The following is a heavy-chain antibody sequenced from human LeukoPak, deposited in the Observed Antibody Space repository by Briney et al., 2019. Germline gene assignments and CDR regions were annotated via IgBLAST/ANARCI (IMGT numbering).Heavy chain of an antibody. CDR3: AKVSHRSSSSGAFDI. D-gene: IGHD6-6*01. CDR2: ISGSGGST. V-gene: IGHV3-23*01. Sequence: QAGGSLRLSRAASRFTFSDYAMSWVRQAPGKGLEWVSAISGSGGSTYYADSVKGRFTISRDNSKNTLYLQMNSLRAEDTAVYYCAKVSHRSSSSGAFDIWGQGTMVTVSS. J-gene: IGHJ3*02. CDR1: RFTFSDYA.